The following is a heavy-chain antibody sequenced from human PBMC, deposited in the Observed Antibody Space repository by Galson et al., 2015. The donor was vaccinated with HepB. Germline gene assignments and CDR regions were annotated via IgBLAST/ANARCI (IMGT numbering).Heavy chain of an antibody. J-gene: IGHJ3*01. D-gene: IGHD2-15*01. CDR1: GYTFINYA. V-gene: IGHV1-3*01. Sequence: SVKVSCKASGYTFINYAMHWLRQAPGQRLEWMGWINAGNGLTKYSQRFRGRVTITRDTSANTAYMDLSSLRSEDTAIYYCARELVVAASDAFDVWGQGTMVTVSS. CDR2: INAGNGLT. CDR3: ARELVVAASDAFDV.